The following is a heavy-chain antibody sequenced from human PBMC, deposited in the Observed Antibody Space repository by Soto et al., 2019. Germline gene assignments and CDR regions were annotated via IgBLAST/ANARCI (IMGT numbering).Heavy chain of an antibody. Sequence: GASVEVCWAACGEGFTSYDINWVRQATGQGLEWMGWMNPNSGNTGYAQKLQGRVTMTTDTSTSTAYMELRSLRSDDTAVYYCARDIVVVPAASYNWFDPWGQGTLVTVSS. V-gene: IGHV1-8*01. CDR1: GEGFTSYD. CDR2: MNPNSGNT. CDR3: ARDIVVVPAASYNWFDP. D-gene: IGHD2-2*01. J-gene: IGHJ5*02.